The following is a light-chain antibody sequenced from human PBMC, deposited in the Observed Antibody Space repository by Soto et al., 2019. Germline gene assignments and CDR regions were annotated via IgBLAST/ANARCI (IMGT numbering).Light chain of an antibody. CDR2: SNN. CDR1: SSNIGSNT. Sequence: QSVLTQPPSASGTPGQRVTISCSGSSSNIGSNTVSWYQQLPQRSPKLLIFSNNQRPSGVPDRFSGSKSGTSASLAISGLQSEDEADYYCSSYTDSSNYVFGPGTKLTVL. V-gene: IGLV1-44*01. J-gene: IGLJ1*01. CDR3: SSYTDSSNYV.